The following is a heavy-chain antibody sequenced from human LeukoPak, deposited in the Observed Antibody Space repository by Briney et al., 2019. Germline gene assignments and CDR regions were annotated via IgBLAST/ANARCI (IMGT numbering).Heavy chain of an antibody. CDR1: GFTFSSYA. Sequence: GGSLRLSCAASGFTFSSYAMHWVRQAPGKGLEWVGVISYDGSNKYYADSVKGRFTISRDNSKNTLYLQMNSLRAEDTAVYYCARDSHSGRKRVVSLFDYWGQGTLVTVSS. J-gene: IGHJ4*02. D-gene: IGHD1-26*01. CDR3: ARDSHSGRKRVVSLFDY. CDR2: ISYDGSNK. V-gene: IGHV3-30-3*01.